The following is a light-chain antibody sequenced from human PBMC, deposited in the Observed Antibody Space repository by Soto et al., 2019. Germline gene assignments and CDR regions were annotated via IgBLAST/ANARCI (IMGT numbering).Light chain of an antibody. CDR1: QSVSIN. V-gene: IGKV3-15*01. J-gene: IGKJ1*01. Sequence: EILITQSPATLSVSPGERAILSCRASQSVSINLAWYQQKPGQAPRLLIYGASTRATGVPARLSGSGSGTEFTLAIRSLQSEDFAVYFCQQYHDRWTFGQGTKVDIK. CDR2: GAS. CDR3: QQYHDRWT.